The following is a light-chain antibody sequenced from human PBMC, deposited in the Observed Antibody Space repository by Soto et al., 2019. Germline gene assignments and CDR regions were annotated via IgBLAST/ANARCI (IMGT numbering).Light chain of an antibody. Sequence: EIVMTQSPATLSVSPGERATLSCRASQSVSSNLAWYQQKPGQAPRLLIYGASTRATGIPARFSGSGSGTEFTLTISSLQSEDFAVYSCQQYNNCPQTFGQGTKVKIK. CDR1: QSVSSN. CDR2: GAS. J-gene: IGKJ1*01. CDR3: QQYNNCPQT. V-gene: IGKV3-15*01.